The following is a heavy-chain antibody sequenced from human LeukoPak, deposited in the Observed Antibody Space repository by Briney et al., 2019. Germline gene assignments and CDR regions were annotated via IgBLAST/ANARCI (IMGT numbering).Heavy chain of an antibody. J-gene: IGHJ4*02. Sequence: ASVKVSCKASGYTFTSYGISWVRQAPGQGLEWVGWISAYNGNTNYAQKLQGRVTMTTDTSTSTAYMELRSLRSDDTAVYYCARSLFYYDSSGYQIDYWGQGTLVTVSS. V-gene: IGHV1-18*01. D-gene: IGHD3-22*01. CDR3: ARSLFYYDSSGYQIDY. CDR1: GYTFTSYG. CDR2: ISAYNGNT.